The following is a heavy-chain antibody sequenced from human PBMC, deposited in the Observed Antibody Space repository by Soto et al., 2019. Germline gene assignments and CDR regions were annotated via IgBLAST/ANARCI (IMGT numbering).Heavy chain of an antibody. CDR2: IYYSGST. Sequence: QLQLQESGPGLVKPSETLSLTCTVSGGSISSSSYFWGWIRQPPGKGLEWIGNIYYSGSTYYNPSLKSRITISVDTSKNQFSLKLSSVTAADTAVYYCATWHEREHAYDVWGQGTTVTVSS. CDR3: ATWHEREHAYDV. J-gene: IGHJ3*01. V-gene: IGHV4-39*01. CDR1: GGSISSSSYF. D-gene: IGHD1-1*01.